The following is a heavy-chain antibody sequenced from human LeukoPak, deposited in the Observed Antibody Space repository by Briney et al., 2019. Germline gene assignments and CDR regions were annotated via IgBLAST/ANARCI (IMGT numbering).Heavy chain of an antibody. CDR2: IYYSGST. CDR1: GGSISSSSYY. CDR3: ARGPDDAFDI. V-gene: IGHV4-39*07. J-gene: IGHJ3*02. Sequence: SETLSLTCTVSGGSISSSSYYWGWIRQPPGKGLEWIGSIYYSGSTYYNPSLKSRVTISVDTSKNQFSLKLSSVTAADTAVYYCARGPDDAFDIWGQGTTVTVSS.